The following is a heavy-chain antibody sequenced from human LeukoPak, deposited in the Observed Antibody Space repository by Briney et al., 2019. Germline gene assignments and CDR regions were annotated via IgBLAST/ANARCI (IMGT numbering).Heavy chain of an antibody. CDR3: ARGGWYRDFDY. CDR2: INHSGST. Sequence: SETLSLTCDVSGRSFSGYYWSWIRQPPGKGLEWIGEINHSGSTNYNPSLKSRVTISVDTSKNQFSLKLSSVTAADTAVYYCARGGWYRDFDYWAQGPLVTVSS. V-gene: IGHV4-34*01. D-gene: IGHD6-19*01. CDR1: GRSFSGYY. J-gene: IGHJ4*02.